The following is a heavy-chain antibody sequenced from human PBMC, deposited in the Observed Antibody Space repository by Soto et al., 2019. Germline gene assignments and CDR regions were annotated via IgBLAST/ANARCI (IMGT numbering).Heavy chain of an antibody. J-gene: IGHJ4*02. Sequence: GESLKISCNGSGYSFTSYWICWVRQMPWKGLEWMGIIYPGDSDTRYSPSFQGQVTISADKSISTAYLQWSSLKASDTAMYYCARHGPYGSGGYWIDYWGQGTLVTVPQ. V-gene: IGHV5-51*01. D-gene: IGHD3-10*01. CDR3: ARHGPYGSGGYWIDY. CDR1: GYSFTSYW. CDR2: IYPGDSDT.